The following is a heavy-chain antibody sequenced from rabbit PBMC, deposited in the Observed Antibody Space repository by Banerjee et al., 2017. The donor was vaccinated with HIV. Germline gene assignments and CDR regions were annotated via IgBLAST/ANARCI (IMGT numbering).Heavy chain of an antibody. Sequence: QEQLEESGGDLVKPEGSLTLTCTASGFSFSSSYWIRWVRQAPGKGLEWIACIYAGSSGSTYYASWAKGRFTISKASSTTVTLQMTSLTAADTATYFCARERAGDAAYGYVGHDGFDPWGPGTLVTVS. V-gene: IGHV1S45*01. J-gene: IGHJ2*01. CDR1: GFSFSSSYW. CDR3: ARERAGDAAYGYVGHDGFDP. CDR2: IYAGSSGST. D-gene: IGHD6-1*01.